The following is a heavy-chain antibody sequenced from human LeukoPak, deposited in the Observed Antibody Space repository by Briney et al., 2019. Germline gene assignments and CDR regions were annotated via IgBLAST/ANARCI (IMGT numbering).Heavy chain of an antibody. D-gene: IGHD1-7*01. V-gene: IGHV1-18*01. CDR1: GYTFTSYG. Sequence: GASVKVSCKASGYTFTSYGISWVRQAPGQGLEWMGWISAYNGNTNYAQKLQGRVTTTRDTSISTAYMELSRLRSDDTAVYYCAGNWNYLDAFDIWGQGTMVTVSS. CDR2: ISAYNGNT. CDR3: AGNWNYLDAFDI. J-gene: IGHJ3*02.